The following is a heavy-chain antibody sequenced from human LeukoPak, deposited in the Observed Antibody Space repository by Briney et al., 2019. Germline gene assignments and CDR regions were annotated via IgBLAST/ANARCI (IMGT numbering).Heavy chain of an antibody. D-gene: IGHD3-16*01. CDR2: IKHNGDDL. Sequence: GGSLRLSCAASGFTFSSYWMAWVRQAPGKGLEWVANIKHNGDDLNYVDSVEDRFTISRDNAQNSLYLHITSLRVKDTAVYYCARELRTFDSWGQGTLVTVSS. J-gene: IGHJ4*02. CDR3: ARELRTFDS. CDR1: GFTFSSYW. V-gene: IGHV3-7*01.